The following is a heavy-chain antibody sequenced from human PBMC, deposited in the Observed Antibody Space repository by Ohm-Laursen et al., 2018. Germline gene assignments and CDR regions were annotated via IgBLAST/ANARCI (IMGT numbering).Heavy chain of an antibody. D-gene: IGHD6-19*01. J-gene: IGHJ4*02. CDR2: ISSSSSYI. CDR1: GFTFSSYS. Sequence: SLRLSCSASGFTFSSYSMNWVRQAPGKGLEWVSSISSSSSYIYYADSVKGRFTISRDNAKNSLYLQMSSLRAEDTAVYYCAKAALKYSSGWYYFDYWGQGTLVTVSS. CDR3: AKAALKYSSGWYYFDY. V-gene: IGHV3-21*04.